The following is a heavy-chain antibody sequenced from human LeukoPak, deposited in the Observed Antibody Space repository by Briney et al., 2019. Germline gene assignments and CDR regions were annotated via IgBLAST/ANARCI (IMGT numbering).Heavy chain of an antibody. CDR1: GFTVSSNY. Sequence: GGSLRLSCAASGFTVSSNYMGWVRQAPGKGLEWVSVIYSGGSTYYADSVKGRFTISRHNSKNTLYLQMNSLRAEDTAVYYCARRRDGYNQYYFDYWGQGTLVTVSS. CDR2: IYSGGST. J-gene: IGHJ4*02. V-gene: IGHV3-53*04. D-gene: IGHD5-24*01. CDR3: ARRRDGYNQYYFDY.